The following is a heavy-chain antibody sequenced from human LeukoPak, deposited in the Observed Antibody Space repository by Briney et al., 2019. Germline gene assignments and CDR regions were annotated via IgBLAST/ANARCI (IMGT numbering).Heavy chain of an antibody. CDR1: GYSFTSYW. V-gene: IGHV5-51*01. J-gene: IGHJ3*02. CDR3: ARRTYYYDSSSYKGDAFDI. CDR2: IYPGDSDT. D-gene: IGHD3-22*01. Sequence: GESLKISCKGSGYSFTSYWIGWVRQMPGKGLEWMGIIYPGDSDTRYSPSFQGQVTISADKSISTAYLQWSSLKASDTAMYYCARRTYYYDSSSYKGDAFDIWGQGTMVTVSS.